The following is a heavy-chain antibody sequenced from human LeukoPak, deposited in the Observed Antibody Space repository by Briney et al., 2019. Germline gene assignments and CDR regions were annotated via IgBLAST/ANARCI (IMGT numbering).Heavy chain of an antibody. V-gene: IGHV3-21*01. CDR2: ISSSSSYI. Sequence: GGSLRLSCAASGFTFSSYSMNWVRQAPGKGLEWVSSISSSSSYIYYADSVKGRFTISRDNAKNSLYLQMNSLRAEDTAVYYYARGKNYYDSSGYQGAFDIWGQGTMVTVSS. D-gene: IGHD3-22*01. CDR3: ARGKNYYDSSGYQGAFDI. CDR1: GFTFSSYS. J-gene: IGHJ3*02.